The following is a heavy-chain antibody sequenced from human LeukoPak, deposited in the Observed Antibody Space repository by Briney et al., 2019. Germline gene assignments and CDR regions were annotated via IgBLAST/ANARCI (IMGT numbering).Heavy chain of an antibody. CDR2: IYYSGST. CDR3: ARVRVARPNWFDP. CDR1: GGSISSYY. D-gene: IGHD6-6*01. V-gene: IGHV4-59*08. Sequence: SETLSLTCTVSGGSISSYYWSWIRQPPGKGLEWIGYIYYSGSTNYNPSLKSRVTISVDTSKNQFSLKLSSVTAADTAVYYCARVRVARPNWFDPWGQGTLVTVSS. J-gene: IGHJ5*02.